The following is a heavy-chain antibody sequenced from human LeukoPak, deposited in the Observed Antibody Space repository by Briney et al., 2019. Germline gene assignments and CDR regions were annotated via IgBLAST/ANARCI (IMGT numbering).Heavy chain of an antibody. Sequence: SETLSLTCVVSGDSITNGYYWGWIRQPPGKGLQWIGSIYYSGSIYYNPSLKSRVTISVDTSKNQLSLRLNSVTAADTAVYYCARPGATATDGFDIWGQGTLVTVSS. D-gene: IGHD2-2*01. J-gene: IGHJ3*02. CDR1: GDSITNGYY. CDR2: IYYSGSI. V-gene: IGHV4-38-2*01. CDR3: ARPGATATDGFDI.